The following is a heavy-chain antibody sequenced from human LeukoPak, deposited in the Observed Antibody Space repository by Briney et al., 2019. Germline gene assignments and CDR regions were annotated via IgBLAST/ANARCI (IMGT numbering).Heavy chain of an antibody. CDR1: GFTFDDYA. CDR2: ISWNSGRI. Sequence: PGRSLRLSCAGSGFTFDDYAMHWVRQAPGKGLEWVSGISWNSGRIGYADSVKGRFTISRDNAKNSLYLRMNSLRDEDTALYYCARGGGSIRHSYYYYVDVWGKGTTVTVSS. D-gene: IGHD2-15*01. J-gene: IGHJ6*03. CDR3: ARGGGSIRHSYYYYVDV. V-gene: IGHV3-9*01.